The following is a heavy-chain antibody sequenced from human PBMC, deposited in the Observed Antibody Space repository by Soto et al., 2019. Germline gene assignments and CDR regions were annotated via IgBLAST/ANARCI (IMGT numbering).Heavy chain of an antibody. Sequence: LRLSCAASGFTFSSYGMHWVRQAPGKGLEWVAVISYDGSNKYYADSVKGRFTISRDNSKNTLYLQMNSLRAEDTAVYYCAKDRDYGSGSYKLRYGMDVWGQGTTVTVYS. CDR1: GFTFSSYG. V-gene: IGHV3-30*18. J-gene: IGHJ6*02. CDR2: ISYDGSNK. D-gene: IGHD3-10*01. CDR3: AKDRDYGSGSYKLRYGMDV.